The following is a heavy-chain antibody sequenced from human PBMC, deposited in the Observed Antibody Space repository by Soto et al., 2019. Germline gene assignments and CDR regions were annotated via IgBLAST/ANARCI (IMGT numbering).Heavy chain of an antibody. CDR3: ARGATIFGVLIRAPFDY. D-gene: IGHD3-3*01. Sequence: ASVKVSCKASGYTFTSYYMHWVRQAPGQGLEWMGLINPNSGDTNYAQKLQGRVIMTRDTSFRTAYMELSRLSSDDRDVCYCARGATIFGVLIRAPFDYWGQGTLVTVSS. CDR2: INPNSGDT. J-gene: IGHJ4*02. CDR1: GYTFTSYY. V-gene: IGHV1-2*02.